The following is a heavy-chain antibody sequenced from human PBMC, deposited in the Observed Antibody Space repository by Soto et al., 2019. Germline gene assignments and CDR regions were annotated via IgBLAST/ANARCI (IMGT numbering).Heavy chain of an antibody. Sequence: RASVKVSCKTSGYTFTHYHVHWVRQAPGQGLEWMGAINPNGGSTTYARHLQGRVTMTSDSSTSTVYMEMGSLRSDDSAVYYCALPKNTLGWYNFWGQGTLVTVSS. CDR2: INPNGGST. CDR3: ALPKNTLGWYNF. V-gene: IGHV1-46*01. CDR1: GYTFTHYH. J-gene: IGHJ4*02. D-gene: IGHD6-19*01.